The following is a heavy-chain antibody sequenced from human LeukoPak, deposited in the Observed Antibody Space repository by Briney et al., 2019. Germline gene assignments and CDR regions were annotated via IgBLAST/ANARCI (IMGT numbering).Heavy chain of an antibody. CDR1: GGSISSYY. Sequence: SETLSLTCTVSGGSISSYYWSWIRQPPGKGLEWIGYIYYSGSTNYNPSLKSRVTISVDTSKNQFSLKLSSVTAADTAVYYCARGVIQLSYYFDYWGQGTLVTVSS. CDR2: IYYSGST. D-gene: IGHD5-18*01. CDR3: ARGVIQLSYYFDY. V-gene: IGHV4-59*01. J-gene: IGHJ4*02.